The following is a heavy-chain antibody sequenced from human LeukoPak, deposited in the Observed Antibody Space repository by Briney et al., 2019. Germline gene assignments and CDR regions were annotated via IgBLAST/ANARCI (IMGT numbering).Heavy chain of an antibody. V-gene: IGHV1-8*01. CDR2: MNPNSGNT. CDR1: GYTFTSYD. D-gene: IGHD6-6*01. Sequence: ASVKVSCKASGYTFTSYDINWVRQATGQGLEWMGWMNPNSGNTGYAQKFQGRVTMTRNTSMSTAYMELSSLRSEDTAVYYCARGRHSYSSSSYWFDPWGQGTLVTVSS. CDR3: ARGRHSYSSSSYWFDP. J-gene: IGHJ5*02.